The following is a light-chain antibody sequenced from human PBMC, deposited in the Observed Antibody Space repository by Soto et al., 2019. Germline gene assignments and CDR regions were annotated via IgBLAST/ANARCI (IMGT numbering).Light chain of an antibody. V-gene: IGLV2-11*01. Sequence: QSALTQPRSVSGSPGQSVTISCTGTSSNVGGYKYVSWYQHHPGRAPKLMIYFVTQRPSGVPDRFSGSKSGNTASLTISGLQAEDEADYYCCSYAGNYIHVVFGGGTQLTVL. CDR3: CSYAGNYIHVV. J-gene: IGLJ2*01. CDR1: SSNVGGYKY. CDR2: FVT.